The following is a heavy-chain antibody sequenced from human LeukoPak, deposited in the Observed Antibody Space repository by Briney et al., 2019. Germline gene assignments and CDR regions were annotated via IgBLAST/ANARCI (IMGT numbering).Heavy chain of an antibody. V-gene: IGHV3-23*01. CDR2: ISGSGGST. D-gene: IGHD3-16*01. CDR1: GFTFSSYA. CDR3: AKAWSPVTIMSFDY. Sequence: GGSLRLSCAASGFTFSSYAMSWVRQAPGKGLGWVSAISGSGGSTYYADSVKGRFTISRDNSKNTLYLQMNSLRAEDTAVYYCAKAWSPVTIMSFDYWGQGTLVTVSS. J-gene: IGHJ4*02.